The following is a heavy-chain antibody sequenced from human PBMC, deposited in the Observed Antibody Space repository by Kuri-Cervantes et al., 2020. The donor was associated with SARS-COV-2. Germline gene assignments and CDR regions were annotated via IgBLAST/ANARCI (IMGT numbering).Heavy chain of an antibody. D-gene: IGHD2-21*01. V-gene: IGHV3-9*03. CDR3: ARVCGGGTYFCFDY. J-gene: IGHJ4*02. CDR2: ISWNTYST. Sequence: LSLTCAASGFTFDDYAMHWVRQAPGKGLEWVSGISWNTYSTGYADSVEGRFTISRDNAKNSLYLQMNSLEPEDMAVYYCARVCGGGTYFCFDYWGQGTLVTVSS. CDR1: GFTFDDYA.